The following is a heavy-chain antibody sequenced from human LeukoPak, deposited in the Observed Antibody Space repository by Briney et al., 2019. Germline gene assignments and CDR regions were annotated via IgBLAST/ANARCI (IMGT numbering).Heavy chain of an antibody. CDR2: ISGSGGST. D-gene: IGHD6-13*01. CDR1: GFTFSSYA. Sequence: PGGSLRLSCAASGFTFSSYAMSWVRQAPGKGLEWVSAISGSGGSTYYADPVKGRFTISRDNSKNTLYLQMNSLRAEDTAVYYCAEASSSSYYYGMDVWGQGTTVTVSS. J-gene: IGHJ6*02. V-gene: IGHV3-23*01. CDR3: AEASSSSYYYGMDV.